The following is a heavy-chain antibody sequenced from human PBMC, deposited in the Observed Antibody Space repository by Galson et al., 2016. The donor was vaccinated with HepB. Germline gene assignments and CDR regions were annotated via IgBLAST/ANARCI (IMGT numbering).Heavy chain of an antibody. J-gene: IGHJ6*02. CDR1: GYTFTTYA. CDR2: INTGNGNT. D-gene: IGHD2-2*01. CDR3: ARGSSYQLLSPYYYGLDV. V-gene: IGHV1-3*04. Sequence: SVKVSCKASGYTFTTYAMHWVRQAPGKRLEWMGWINTGNGNTNYSQEFKGRVTITRDTSASTAYMELRNLRSEDTAMYYCARGSSYQLLSPYYYGLDVWGQGTTVTVSS.